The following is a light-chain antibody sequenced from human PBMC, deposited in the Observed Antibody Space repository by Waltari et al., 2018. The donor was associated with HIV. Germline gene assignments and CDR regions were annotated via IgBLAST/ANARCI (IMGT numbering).Light chain of an antibody. V-gene: IGLV1-47*01. CDR2: RDN. CDR3: AAWDDSLSGSTWV. J-gene: IGLJ2*01. Sequence: QSVLTQPSSASGTLGQRVTMSCSGGTSNIGSNYVYWYQQLPGTAPKLLIYRDNQRPSGVPDRFSGSKSGTSASLAISGLRSEDEADYYCAAWDDSLSGSTWVFGGGTTVTVL. CDR1: TSNIGSNY.